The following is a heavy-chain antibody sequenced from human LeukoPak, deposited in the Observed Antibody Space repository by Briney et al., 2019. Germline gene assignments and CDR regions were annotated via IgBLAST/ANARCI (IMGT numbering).Heavy chain of an antibody. CDR3: ATGGGGVDF. CDR2: INQDGSEK. J-gene: IGHJ4*02. CDR1: GFTFSSHW. Sequence: GGSLSLSCAPYGFTFSSHWMSWLRQAPGEGLEWVGNINQDGSEKDYVDSVKGQSTISRHNAKNSRYLQLNSLRAEYTALYYRATGGGGVDFWGQGTLVTVSS. D-gene: IGHD6-13*01. V-gene: IGHV3-7*05.